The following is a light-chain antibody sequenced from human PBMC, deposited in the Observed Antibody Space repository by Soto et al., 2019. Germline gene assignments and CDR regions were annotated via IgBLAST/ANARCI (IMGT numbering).Light chain of an antibody. CDR2: RAA. CDR1: QSVSSK. Sequence: EIVMTQSPATLSVSPGERATLSCRASQSVSSKLAWYQQKPVEAPRLLIYRAATSATDIPARFSGSGSGTEFTLTISSLQSEDFAVYYCQQYDNWPRSTFGQGTRVEIK. J-gene: IGKJ1*01. V-gene: IGKV3-15*01. CDR3: QQYDNWPRST.